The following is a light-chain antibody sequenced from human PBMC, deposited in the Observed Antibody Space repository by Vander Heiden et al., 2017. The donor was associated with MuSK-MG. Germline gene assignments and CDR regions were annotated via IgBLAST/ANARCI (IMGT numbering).Light chain of an antibody. CDR2: TAS. V-gene: IGKV1-8*01. CDR1: QGISSY. Sequence: IHTPSSLSASTGDRVTITCRASQGISSYLDWYQQKPGKAPKLLIYTASTLQSGVPSRFSGSGSGTDFTLTISCLQSEDFATYYCQQYYSYPRTFGQGTKVEIK. J-gene: IGKJ1*01. CDR3: QQYYSYPRT.